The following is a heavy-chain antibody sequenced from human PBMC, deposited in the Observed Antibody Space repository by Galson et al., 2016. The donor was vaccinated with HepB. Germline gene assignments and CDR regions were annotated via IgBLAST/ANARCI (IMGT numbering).Heavy chain of an antibody. Sequence: SVKVSCKASGYTFTNYALHWLRQAPGQSLEWMGWINAGTGLTKYSQNFQGRVTITRDTSANTAYVEVNSLSFVAAADTAVCYCARSNYFDSRGYLGNWLDPWGQGTPVTVTS. CDR1: GYTFTNYA. D-gene: IGHD3-22*01. J-gene: IGHJ5*02. CDR3: ARSNYFDSRGYLGNWLDP. V-gene: IGHV1-3*01. CDR2: INAGTGLT.